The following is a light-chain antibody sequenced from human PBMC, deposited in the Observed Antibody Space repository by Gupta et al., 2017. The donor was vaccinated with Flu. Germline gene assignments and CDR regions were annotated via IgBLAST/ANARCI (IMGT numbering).Light chain of an antibody. CDR1: SSGVGDYKL. CDR3: CSYAGKTVV. CDR2: DGI. V-gene: IGLV2-23*01. J-gene: IGLJ3*02. Sequence: QSGLTQPASVSGSPGQSITISCIGTSSGVGDYKLVSWYQHHPAKGPKLIIYDGIRRPSGVSDRFSGSKSGNTASLTISGLQGEDEADYYCCSYAGKTVVFGGGTKLTVL.